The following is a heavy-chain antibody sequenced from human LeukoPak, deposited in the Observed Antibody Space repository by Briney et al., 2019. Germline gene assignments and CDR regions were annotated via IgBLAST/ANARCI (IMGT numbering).Heavy chain of an antibody. CDR3: ARDSGYSYGYYYYYGMDV. V-gene: IGHV4-61*02. J-gene: IGHJ6*02. D-gene: IGHD5-18*01. CDR1: GGSISSGSYY. Sequence: SQTLSLTCTVSGGSISSGSYYWSWHRQPAGTGLEWIGRIYTSGSTNYNPSLKSRVTISVDTSKNQFSLKLSSVTAADTAVYYCARDSGYSYGYYYYYGMDVWGQGTTVTVSS. CDR2: IYTSGST.